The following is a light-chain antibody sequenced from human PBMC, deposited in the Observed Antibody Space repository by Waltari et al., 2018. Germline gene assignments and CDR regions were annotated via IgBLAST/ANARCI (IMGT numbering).Light chain of an antibody. J-gene: IGKJ4*01. CDR2: DTP. Sequence: EIVLTQSPATLSLFAGERATLSCRASESVSRYLGWYQQKPGQAPRLLIYDTPIRATGVPARFIGSWYGTDFTLTISSLEPEDFALYFCQQRSLWPLTFGGGTKVEI. V-gene: IGKV3-11*01. CDR1: ESVSRY. CDR3: QQRSLWPLT.